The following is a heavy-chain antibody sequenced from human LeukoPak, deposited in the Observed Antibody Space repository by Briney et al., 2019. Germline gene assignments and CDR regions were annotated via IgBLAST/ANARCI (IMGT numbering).Heavy chain of an antibody. J-gene: IGHJ5*02. Sequence: SETLSLTCTVSGGSISSYYWSWIRQPAGKGLEWIGRIYTSGSTNYNPSPKSRVTMSVDTSKNQFSLKLSSVTAADTAVYYCARDIVGATRFWFDPWGQGTLVTVSS. CDR2: IYTSGST. CDR3: ARDIVGATRFWFDP. CDR1: GGSISSYY. V-gene: IGHV4-4*07. D-gene: IGHD1-26*01.